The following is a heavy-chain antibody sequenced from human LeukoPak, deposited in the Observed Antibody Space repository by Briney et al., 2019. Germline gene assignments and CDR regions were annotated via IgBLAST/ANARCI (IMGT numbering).Heavy chain of an antibody. CDR3: ARPRESGSYYFDY. D-gene: IGHD1-26*01. Sequence: PGGSLRLSCAASGFTFDNYAMSWVRQAPGQGLEWVSAVSGSAKNTYYADSVKGRFTTSRDNSNNTVYLQMNSLRAEDTAVYYCARPRESGSYYFDYWGQGTLVTVSS. CDR2: VSGSAKNT. J-gene: IGHJ4*02. CDR1: GFTFDNYA. V-gene: IGHV3-23*01.